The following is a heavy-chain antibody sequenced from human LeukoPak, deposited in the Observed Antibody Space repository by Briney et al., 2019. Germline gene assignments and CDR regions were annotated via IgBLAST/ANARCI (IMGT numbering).Heavy chain of an antibody. V-gene: IGHV3-74*01. D-gene: IGHD3-22*01. CDR2: INSINGDGSST. J-gene: IGHJ4*02. CDR3: AKTSYDSSGYSHYFDH. CDR1: GFTFTDYW. Sequence: GGSLSLSCAASGFTFTDYWMHWVRQAPGKGLVWVSRINSINGDGSSTSYVDSVKGRFTISIDNAKNTLYLQMNSLRAEDTAVYYCAKTSYDSSGYSHYFDHWGQGTLVTVSS.